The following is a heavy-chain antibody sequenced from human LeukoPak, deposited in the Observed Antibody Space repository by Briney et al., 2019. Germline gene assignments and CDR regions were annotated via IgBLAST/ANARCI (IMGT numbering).Heavy chain of an antibody. D-gene: IGHD2-15*01. CDR1: GFTFSNYS. V-gene: IGHV3-21*01. CDR2: ISSSSSYI. CDR3: ARAHYCSGGSCYLDY. Sequence: SGGSLRLSCAASGFTFSNYSMNWVRQAPGKGLEWVSSISSSSSYIYYADSVKGRFTISRDNAKNSLYLQMNSLRAEDTAVYYCARAHYCSGGSCYLDYWGQGTLVTVSS. J-gene: IGHJ4*02.